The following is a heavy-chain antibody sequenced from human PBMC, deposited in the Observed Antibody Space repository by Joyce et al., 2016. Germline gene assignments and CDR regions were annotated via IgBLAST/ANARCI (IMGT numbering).Heavy chain of an antibody. D-gene: IGHD2-21*01. V-gene: IGHV1-3*01. Sequence: KPGASVKVSCKASGYTFTNYAMHWVRQAPGQSLEWMGWINAGNGNTKCSQEFQGRVTITRDTSASTAYMELSSLRSEDTAVYYCAREARMSIDFDYWGQGTLVTVSS. CDR3: AREARMSIDFDY. CDR2: INAGNGNT. CDR1: GYTFTNYA. J-gene: IGHJ4*02.